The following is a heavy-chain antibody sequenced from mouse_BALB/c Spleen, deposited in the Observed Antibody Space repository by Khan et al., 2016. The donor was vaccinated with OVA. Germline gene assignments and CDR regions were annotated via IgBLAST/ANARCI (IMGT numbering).Heavy chain of an antibody. J-gene: IGHJ3*01. Sequence: EVELVESGGGLVKPGGSLKLSCAASGFTFSDYYMYWVRQTPEKRLEWVATISDGGSYTYYPDSVKGRFSISRDNAKNNLYLQMSSLKSEATAMYYCARGGYGTLAYWGQGTLVTVSA. V-gene: IGHV5-4*02. D-gene: IGHD1-1*01. CDR3: ARGGYGTLAY. CDR2: ISDGGSYT. CDR1: GFTFSDYY.